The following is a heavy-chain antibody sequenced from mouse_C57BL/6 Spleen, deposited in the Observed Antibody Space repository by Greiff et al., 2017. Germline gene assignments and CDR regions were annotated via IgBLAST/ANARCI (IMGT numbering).Heavy chain of an antibody. D-gene: IGHD2-13*01. CDR3: ARDQDDSAWFAY. Sequence: EVKLVESGGGLVKPGGSLKLSCAASGFTFSSYAMSWVRQTPEKRLEWVATISDGGSYTYYPDNVKGRFTISRDNAKNNLYLQMSHLKSEDTAMYYCARDQDDSAWFAYWGQGTLLTVSA. CDR1: GFTFSSYA. V-gene: IGHV5-4*01. J-gene: IGHJ3*01. CDR2: ISDGGSYT.